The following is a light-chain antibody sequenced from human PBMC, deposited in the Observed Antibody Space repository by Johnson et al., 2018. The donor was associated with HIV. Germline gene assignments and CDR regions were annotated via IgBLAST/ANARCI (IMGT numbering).Light chain of an antibody. V-gene: IGLV1-51*01. CDR2: DNN. Sequence: QSVLTQPPSVSAAPGQKVTISCSGSSSNIASNYVSWYQQIPGTDPKLLIYDNNKRPSGIPDRFSASKSGTSATLGITGPQPGDEADYYCGTWDPSLSAGEVFGTGTKVTVL. CDR3: GTWDPSLSAGEV. J-gene: IGLJ1*01. CDR1: SSNIASNY.